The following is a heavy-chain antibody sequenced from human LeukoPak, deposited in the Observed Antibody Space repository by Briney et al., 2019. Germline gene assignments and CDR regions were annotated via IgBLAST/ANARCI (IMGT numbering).Heavy chain of an antibody. CDR1: GFTFGTFA. CDR2: ISSIGGGT. CDR3: VKFPDW. V-gene: IGHV3-64D*09. Sequence: GGSLRLSCSASGFTFGTFAMHWVRQAPGKGLEYISTISSIGGGTDYADSVKGRFTISRDNSKNTLFLQMSSLRAEDTTVYYCVKFPDWWGQGTLVTVSS. D-gene: IGHD3/OR15-3a*01. J-gene: IGHJ4*02.